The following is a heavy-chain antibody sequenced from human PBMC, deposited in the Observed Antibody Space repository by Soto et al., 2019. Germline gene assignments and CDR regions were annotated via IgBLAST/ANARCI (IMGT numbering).Heavy chain of an antibody. CDR2: ITDSGYTA. V-gene: IGHV3-23*01. CDR3: AKNGQWLATPPEA. Sequence: GSLRLSCAASGFSFGTFVMTWFRQAPGGGLEWVASITDSGYTASYAETVEGRFTVSRDNSKNKLHLQMNDLRAEDTATYYCAKNGQWLATPPEAWGQGTLVTVPS. J-gene: IGHJ4*02. D-gene: IGHD6-19*01. CDR1: GFSFGTFV.